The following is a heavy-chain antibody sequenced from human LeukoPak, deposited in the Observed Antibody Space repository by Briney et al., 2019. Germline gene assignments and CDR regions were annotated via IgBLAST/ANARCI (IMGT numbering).Heavy chain of an antibody. D-gene: IGHD4-17*01. CDR2: ISGSGGST. V-gene: IGHV3-23*01. CDR3: AKGMTTVTLDYFDY. CDR1: GFTFSTYS. Sequence: GGSLRLSCAVSGFTFSTYSLNWVRQAPGKGLEWVSAISGSGGSTYYADSVKGRFTISRDNSKNTLYLQMNSLRAEDTAVYYCAKGMTTVTLDYFDYWGQGTLVTVSS. J-gene: IGHJ4*02.